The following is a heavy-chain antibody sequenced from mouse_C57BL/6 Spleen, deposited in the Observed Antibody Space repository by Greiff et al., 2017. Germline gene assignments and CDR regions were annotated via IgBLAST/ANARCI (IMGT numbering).Heavy chain of an antibody. D-gene: IGHD1-1*01. CDR3: ARSPYYYGSSYWYFDV. Sequence: QVQLQQSGPELVKPGASVKISCKASGYTFTDYYINWVKQRPGQGLEWIGWIYPGSGNTKYNEKFKGKATLTVDTSSSTAYMQLSSLTSEDSAVYFCARSPYYYGSSYWYFDVWGTGTTVTVSS. CDR2: IYPGSGNT. CDR1: GYTFTDYY. V-gene: IGHV1-84*01. J-gene: IGHJ1*03.